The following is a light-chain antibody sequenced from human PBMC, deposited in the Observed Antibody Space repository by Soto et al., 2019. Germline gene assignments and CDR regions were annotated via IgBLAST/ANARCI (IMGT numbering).Light chain of an antibody. CDR2: GTS. Sequence: DIQMTQSPSSLSASIGDRITITCRASQTIINYLNWFQQKPGRAPKLMIYGTSSLQSGVPSRFSGRGSGTDFTLTINNLQAEDFAAYSCLQTYSTPFPFGPGTKVEI. CDR1: QTIINY. V-gene: IGKV1-39*01. J-gene: IGKJ3*01. CDR3: LQTYSTPFP.